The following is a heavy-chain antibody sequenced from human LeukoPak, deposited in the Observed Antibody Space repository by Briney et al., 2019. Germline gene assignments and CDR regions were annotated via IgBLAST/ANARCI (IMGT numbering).Heavy chain of an antibody. Sequence: PGGSLRLSCAVSGITLSNYGMSWVRQAPGKGLEWVAGISGSGGGTNYADSVKGRFTISRDNPKNTLYLQMDSLRAEDTAVYFCAERGVVVRVILVGFHKEANYFDSWGQGALVTVSS. CDR3: AERGVVVRVILVGFHKEANYFDS. CDR1: GITLSNYG. J-gene: IGHJ4*02. CDR2: ISGSGGGT. D-gene: IGHD3-10*01. V-gene: IGHV3-23*01.